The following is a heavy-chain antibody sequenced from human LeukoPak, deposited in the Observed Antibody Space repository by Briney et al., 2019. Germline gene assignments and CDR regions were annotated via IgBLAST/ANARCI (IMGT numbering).Heavy chain of an antibody. V-gene: IGHV3-21*01. D-gene: IGHD3-22*01. CDR3: ARDHYDSSGYYLFDY. J-gene: IGHJ4*02. CDR2: ISSGSSYI. Sequence: GGSLRLSCAASGFTFSSYSMNWVRQAPGKGLEWVSSISSGSSYICYADSVKGRFTISRDNAKNSLHLQMNSLRAEDTAVYYCARDHYDSSGYYLFDYWGQGTLVTVSS. CDR1: GFTFSSYS.